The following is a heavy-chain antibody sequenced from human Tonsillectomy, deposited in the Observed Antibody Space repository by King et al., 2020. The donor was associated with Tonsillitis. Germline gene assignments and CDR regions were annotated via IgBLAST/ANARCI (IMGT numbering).Heavy chain of an antibody. J-gene: IGHJ4*02. CDR3: ARTFSLFSMIVVVFDS. CDR1: GYSIGNGYY. Sequence: QLQLQESGPGLVKPSETLSLTCTVSGYSIGNGYYWGWVRQPPGKGLEWIGTIYHTGSTYYSPSLKSRVTMSVDTSKNQFSLKMYSVTAADTAVYYCARTFSLFSMIVVVFDSWGQGTLVTVSS. V-gene: IGHV4-38-2*02. CDR2: IYHTGST. D-gene: IGHD3-22*01.